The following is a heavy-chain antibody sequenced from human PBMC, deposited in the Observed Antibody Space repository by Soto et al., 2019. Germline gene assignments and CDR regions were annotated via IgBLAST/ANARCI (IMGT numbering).Heavy chain of an antibody. D-gene: IGHD6-19*01. CDR1: GFTLSSYA. Sequence: PGGSLRLSCAASGFTLSSYAMSWVRQAPGKGLEWVSAISGSGGSTYYADSVKGRFTISRDNSKNTLYLQMNSLRAEDTAVYYCAKAARGWHYYYYGMDVWGQGSTVTVSS. CDR2: ISGSGGST. CDR3: AKAARGWHYYYYGMDV. V-gene: IGHV3-23*01. J-gene: IGHJ6*02.